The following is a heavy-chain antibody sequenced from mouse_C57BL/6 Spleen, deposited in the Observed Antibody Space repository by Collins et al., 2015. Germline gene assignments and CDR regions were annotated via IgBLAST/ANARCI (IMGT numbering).Heavy chain of an antibody. CDR1: GFSLSTSGMG. CDR3: ARVTDYYAMGY. D-gene: IGHD2-1*01. J-gene: IGHJ4*01. Sequence: QVTLKESGPGILQSSQTLSLTCSFSGFSLSTSGMGVSWIRQPSGKGLEWLAHIYWDDNKRYNPSLKSRLAISKDTSRNQVFLKITSVDTADAATYYCARVTDYYAMGYWGQGTSVTVSS. CDR2: IYWDDNK. V-gene: IGHV8-12*01.